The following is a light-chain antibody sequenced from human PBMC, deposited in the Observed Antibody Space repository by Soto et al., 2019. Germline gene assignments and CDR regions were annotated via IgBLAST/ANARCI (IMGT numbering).Light chain of an antibody. J-gene: IGKJ4*01. CDR1: QGISKD. Sequence: IHMTQSPSSLSASPGYRVTITCRASQGISKDLAWYQQKPGKAPKLLIYAASTLPSGIPSRFSGSGSGTEFTLTISSLKTEDFATYYCQQLNNYTSTFGGGTKVDIK. CDR2: AAS. V-gene: IGKV1-17*01. CDR3: QQLNNYTST.